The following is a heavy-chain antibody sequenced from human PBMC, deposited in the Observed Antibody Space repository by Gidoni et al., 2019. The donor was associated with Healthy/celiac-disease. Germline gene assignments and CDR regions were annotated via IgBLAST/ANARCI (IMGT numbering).Heavy chain of an antibody. J-gene: IGHJ4*02. CDR1: GFTFSSYD. CDR3: ARGVWYSSSWFFDY. CDR2: IGTAGDT. Sequence: EVQLVKSGGGLVQTGGSRSLSCAASGFTFSSYDMPGVPQATGKCLEWVSAIGTAGDTYYPGSVKGRFTISRENAKNSLYLQMNSLRAGDTAVYYCARGVWYSSSWFFDYWGQGTLVTVSS. V-gene: IGHV3-13*01. D-gene: IGHD6-13*01.